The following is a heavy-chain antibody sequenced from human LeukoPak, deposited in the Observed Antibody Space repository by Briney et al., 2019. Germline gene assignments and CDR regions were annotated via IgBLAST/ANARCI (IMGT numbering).Heavy chain of an antibody. CDR2: INPNSGGT. V-gene: IGHV1-2*02. CDR3: ARDLYSISWYGYYYYYGMDV. J-gene: IGHJ6*02. D-gene: IGHD6-13*01. CDR1: GYTFTGYY. Sequence: ASVKVSCKASGYTFTGYYMHWVRQAPGQGLEWMGWINPNSGGTNYAQKFQGRVTMTRDTSISTAYMELSRLRSDDTAVYYCARDLYSISWYGYYYYYGMDVWGQGTTVTVSS.